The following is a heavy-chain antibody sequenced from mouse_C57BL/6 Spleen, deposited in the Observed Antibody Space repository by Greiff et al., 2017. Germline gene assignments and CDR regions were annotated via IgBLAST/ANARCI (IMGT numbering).Heavy chain of an antibody. Sequence: DVHLVESGGGLVQPGGSLKLSCAASGFTFSDYYMYWVRQTPEKRLEWVAYISNGGGSTYYPDTVKGRFTISRDNAKNTLYLQMSRLKSEDTAMYYCARQGYYYGSSYWYFDVWGTGTTVTVSS. D-gene: IGHD1-1*01. CDR2: ISNGGGST. CDR1: GFTFSDYY. J-gene: IGHJ1*03. CDR3: ARQGYYYGSSYWYFDV. V-gene: IGHV5-12*01.